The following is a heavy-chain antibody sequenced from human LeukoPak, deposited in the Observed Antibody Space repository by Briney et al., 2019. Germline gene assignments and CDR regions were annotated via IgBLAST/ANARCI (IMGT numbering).Heavy chain of an antibody. J-gene: IGHJ3*02. D-gene: IGHD3-22*01. CDR3: ARPTFSGYYSGPFDI. Sequence: SETLSLTCTVSGGSISSSTYYWGWIREPPGKGLEWIGSIYYSGSTYYNPSLKSRVTISVDTSKNQFSLKLSSVTAADTAVYFCARPTFSGYYSGPFDIWGQGTIVTVSS. CDR1: GGSISSSTYY. CDR2: IYYSGST. V-gene: IGHV4-39*01.